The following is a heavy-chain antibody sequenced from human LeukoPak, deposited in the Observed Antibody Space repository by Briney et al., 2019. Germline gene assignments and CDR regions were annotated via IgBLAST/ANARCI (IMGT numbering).Heavy chain of an antibody. CDR1: GFTFSSYS. CDR3: ARARSIAVADDY. Sequence: GGSLRLSCAASGFTFSSYSMNWVRQAPGKGLEWVSSISSSSSYIYYADSVKGRFTISRDNAKNSLYLQMNSLRAEDTAVYYCARARSIAVADDYWGQGTLVTVSS. V-gene: IGHV3-21*01. CDR2: ISSSSSYI. J-gene: IGHJ4*02. D-gene: IGHD6-19*01.